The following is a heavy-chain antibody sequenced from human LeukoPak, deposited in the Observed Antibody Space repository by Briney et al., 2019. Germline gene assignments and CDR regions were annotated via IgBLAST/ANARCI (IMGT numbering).Heavy chain of an antibody. J-gene: IGHJ4*02. CDR2: ISSSSSYI. V-gene: IGHV3-21*01. Sequence: GGSLRLSCAASGFTFSSYSMNWVRQAPGKGPEWVSSISSSSSYIYYADSVKGRFTISRDNAKNSLYLQMNSLRAEDTAVYYCARDPPTVTEFDYWGQGTLVTVSS. CDR1: GFTFSSYS. CDR3: ARDPPTVTEFDY. D-gene: IGHD4-11*01.